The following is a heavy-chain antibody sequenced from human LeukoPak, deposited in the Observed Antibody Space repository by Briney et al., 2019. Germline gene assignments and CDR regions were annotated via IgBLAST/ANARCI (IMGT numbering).Heavy chain of an antibody. CDR1: GFTFSSYA. V-gene: IGHV3-23*01. D-gene: IGHD3-10*01. J-gene: IGHJ4*02. CDR2: ISDTGGST. Sequence: GGSLRLSCEASGFTFSSYAMSWVRQAPEKGLEWVSTISDTGGSTYYADSVKGRFTISRDNAKNSLSLQMNNLRVEDTAVYYCARAGSHWHYVYWGQGTVVTVSS. CDR3: ARAGSHWHYVY.